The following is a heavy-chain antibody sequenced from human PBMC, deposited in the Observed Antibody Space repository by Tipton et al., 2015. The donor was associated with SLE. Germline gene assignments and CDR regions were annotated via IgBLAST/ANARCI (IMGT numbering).Heavy chain of an antibody. CDR1: GGSISSSSYY. J-gene: IGHJ4*02. Sequence: TLSLTCTVSGGSISSSSYYWGWIRQPPGKGLEWIGEINHSGSTNYNPSLKSRVTISVDTSKNQFSLKLSSVTAVDTAVYYCARNWNYDYWGQGSLATVSS. CDR3: ARNWNYDY. V-gene: IGHV4-39*07. D-gene: IGHD1-7*01. CDR2: INHSGST.